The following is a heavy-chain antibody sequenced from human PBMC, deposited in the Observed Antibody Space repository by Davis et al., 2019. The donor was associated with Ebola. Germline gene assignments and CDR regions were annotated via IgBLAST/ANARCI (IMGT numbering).Heavy chain of an antibody. CDR2: IYYSGST. J-gene: IGHJ4*02. CDR1: GGSISSYY. V-gene: IGHV4-59*12. D-gene: IGHD3-9*01. Sequence: MPSETLSLTCTVSGGSISSYYWSWIRQPPGKGLEWIGYIYYSGSTNYNPSLKSRVTISVDTSKNQFSLKLSSVTAADTAVYYCARAEGGYYDILTGPLDYWGQGTLVTASS. CDR3: ARAEGGYYDILTGPLDY.